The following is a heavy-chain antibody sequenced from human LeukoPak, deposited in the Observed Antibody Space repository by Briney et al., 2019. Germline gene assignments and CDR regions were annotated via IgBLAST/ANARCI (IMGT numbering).Heavy chain of an antibody. Sequence: ASVKVSCKASGYTFTSYDINWVRQATGQGLEWMGWMNPNSGNTGYAQKFQGRVTMTRNTSISTAYMELSSLRSEDTAVYYCASLRYDILTGYSGAFDIWGQGTMVTVSS. V-gene: IGHV1-8*01. CDR1: GYTFTSYD. CDR3: ASLRYDILTGYSGAFDI. J-gene: IGHJ3*02. D-gene: IGHD3-9*01. CDR2: MNPNSGNT.